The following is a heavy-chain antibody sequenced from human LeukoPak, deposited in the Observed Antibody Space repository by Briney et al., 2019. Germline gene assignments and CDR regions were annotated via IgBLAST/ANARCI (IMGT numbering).Heavy chain of an antibody. CDR3: AREAGISVAGTPWFDP. CDR1: GYHFTNYW. CDR2: IYPDDSDT. Sequence: GGSLEISCKGSGYHFTNYWIGWVRQLPGKGLEWMGIIYPDDSDTRYSPSFQGQVTISADKSISTAYLQWSSLKSSDTAMYYCAREAGISVAGTPWFDPWGQGTLVTVSS. D-gene: IGHD6-19*01. J-gene: IGHJ5*02. V-gene: IGHV5-51*01.